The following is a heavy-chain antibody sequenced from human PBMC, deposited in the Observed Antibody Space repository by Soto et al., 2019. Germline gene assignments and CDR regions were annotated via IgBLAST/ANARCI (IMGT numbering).Heavy chain of an antibody. J-gene: IGHJ4*02. CDR1: GYTFSSYG. CDR2: IWYDGSNK. D-gene: IGHD4-17*01. V-gene: IGHV3-33*01. CDR3: ARDLDYIGDYGDPNFDY. Sequence: GGSLRLSCAASGYTFSSYGMHWVRQAPGKGLEWVAVIWYDGSNKYYADSVKGRFTISRDNSKNTLYLQMNSLRAEDTAVYYCARDLDYIGDYGDPNFDYWGQGTLVTVSS.